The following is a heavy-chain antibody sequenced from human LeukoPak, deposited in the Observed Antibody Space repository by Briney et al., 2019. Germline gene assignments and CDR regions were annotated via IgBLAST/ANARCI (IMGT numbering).Heavy chain of an antibody. J-gene: IGHJ4*02. CDR1: GFTVRSNY. Sequence: GSLRLSCAASGFTVRSNYMNWVRQAPGKGLEWVANIKQDGSEKYYVDSVKGRFTISRDNAKNSLYLQMNSLRAEDTAVYYCARDLYRIVVVPHYFDYWGQGTLVTVSS. V-gene: IGHV3-7*01. D-gene: IGHD3-22*01. CDR2: IKQDGSEK. CDR3: ARDLYRIVVVPHYFDY.